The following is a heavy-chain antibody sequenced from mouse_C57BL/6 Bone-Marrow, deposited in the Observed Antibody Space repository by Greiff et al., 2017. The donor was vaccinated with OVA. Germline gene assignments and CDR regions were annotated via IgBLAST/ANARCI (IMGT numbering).Heavy chain of an antibody. CDR2: IDPENGDT. CDR3: TTCRY. J-gene: IGHJ2*01. Sequence: EVQLVESGAELVRPGASVKLSCTASGFNIKDDYMPWVKVRPEQGLEWIGWIDPENGDTEYASKFQGKATITADTSSKTVYLHLSSLTSEDTAVYYCTTCRYWGQGTTLTVSS. CDR1: GFNIKDDY. V-gene: IGHV14-4*01.